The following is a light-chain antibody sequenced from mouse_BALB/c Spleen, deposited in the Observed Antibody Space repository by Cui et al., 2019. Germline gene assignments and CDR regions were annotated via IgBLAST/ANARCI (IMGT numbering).Light chain of an antibody. CDR2: WAS. V-gene: IGKV6-23*01. Sequence: DILMTQSHKFMSTPVGDRVSITCKASQDVGTAVAWYQQKPGQSPKLLIYWASTRHTGVPDRFTGSGSGTDFTLTISNVQSEDLADYFCQQYSSYPLTFGSGTKLEIK. J-gene: IGKJ4*01. CDR1: QDVGTA. CDR3: QQYSSYPLT.